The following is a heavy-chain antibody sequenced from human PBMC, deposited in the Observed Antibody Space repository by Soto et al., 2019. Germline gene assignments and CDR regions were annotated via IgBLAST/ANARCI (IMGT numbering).Heavy chain of an antibody. V-gene: IGHV3-30*18. CDR3: AKDLCDKTRNLHSY. J-gene: IGHJ1*01. CDR2: VSYDGIDE. CDR1: GFTFTSFG. D-gene: IGHD4-17*01. Sequence: GGSLRLSCAASGFTFTSFGIHWVRQAPGKGLEWVAVVSYDGIDENYADSVKGRFSISRDNSKNTVYLQMNSLRGEDTAVYYCAKDLCDKTRNLHSYWGQGTLVTVSS.